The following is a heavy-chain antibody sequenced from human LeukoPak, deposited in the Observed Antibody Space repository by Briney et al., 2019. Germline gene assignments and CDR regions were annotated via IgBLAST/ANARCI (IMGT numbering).Heavy chain of an antibody. CDR1: GFTFSKYW. V-gene: IGHV3-74*01. Sequence: GGPLTLPCAASGFTFSKYWKLWVGQAPGKGLESVSRINTDGTVTTYADSVKGRFTVSRDNADNTMFLQMNSVRDEDTAVYYCATKQWLAPPPDSWGQGTPVTVSS. CDR2: INTDGTVT. CDR3: ATKQWLAPPPDS. D-gene: IGHD6-19*01. J-gene: IGHJ4*02.